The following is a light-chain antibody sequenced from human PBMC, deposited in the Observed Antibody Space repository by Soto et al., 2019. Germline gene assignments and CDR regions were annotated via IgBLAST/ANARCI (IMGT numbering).Light chain of an antibody. Sequence: EVVMTQSPATLSVSPGDSATLSCRTSHSISNKLAWYQHKRGQAPRLLIYGASTRATGIPARFSGGGSGTEFTLTISSLQSEDFALYYCQHYISWPLTFGGGNTVEIK. CDR3: QHYISWPLT. V-gene: IGKV3-15*01. J-gene: IGKJ4*01. CDR2: GAS. CDR1: HSISNK.